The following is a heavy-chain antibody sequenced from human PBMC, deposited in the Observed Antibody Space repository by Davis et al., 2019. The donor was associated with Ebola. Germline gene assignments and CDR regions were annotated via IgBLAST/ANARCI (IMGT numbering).Heavy chain of an antibody. CDR2: VYSDDSDS. Sequence: GESLKISCEGSGYSFSNFWIAWVRQMPGKGLEWMGIVYSDDSDSAYSPSFQGHVTISTDKSINTAYLQWNSLKASDTAMYYCARLYCGPTCNSKSGSSYYFDFWGQGTLVTVSS. J-gene: IGHJ4*02. CDR1: GYSFSNFW. D-gene: IGHD2-21*01. CDR3: ARLYCGPTCNSKSGSSYYFDF. V-gene: IGHV5-51*01.